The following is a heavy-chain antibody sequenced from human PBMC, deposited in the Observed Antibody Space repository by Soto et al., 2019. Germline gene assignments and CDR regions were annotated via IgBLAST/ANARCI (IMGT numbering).Heavy chain of an antibody. D-gene: IGHD2-15*01. CDR2: IIPILGIA. J-gene: IGHJ5*02. CDR1: GGTFSSYT. Sequence: QVQLVQSGAEVKKPGSSVKVSCKASGGTFSSYTISWVRQAPGQGLEWMGRIIPILGIANYAQKFQGRVMITADKSTSTACLDLSRLGSEDTAVYYCAREPYLYCSGGSCSGDNWFDPWGQGTLVTVSS. V-gene: IGHV1-69*08. CDR3: AREPYLYCSGGSCSGDNWFDP.